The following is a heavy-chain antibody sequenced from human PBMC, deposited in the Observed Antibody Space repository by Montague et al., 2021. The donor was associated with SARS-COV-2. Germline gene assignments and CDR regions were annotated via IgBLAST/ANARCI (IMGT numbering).Heavy chain of an antibody. CDR2: INHSGST. Sequence: SETLSLTCAVYGGSFSGYYWSWIRQPPGKGLEWIGEINHSGSTNYNPSLKSRVTISVDTSKNQFSLKLSSVPAADTAVYYCARVRAVPAAMRIFSLGRSYYGMDVWGQGTTVTVSS. CDR1: GGSFSGYY. V-gene: IGHV4-34*01. J-gene: IGHJ6*02. D-gene: IGHD2-2*01. CDR3: ARVRAVPAAMRIFSLGRSYYGMDV.